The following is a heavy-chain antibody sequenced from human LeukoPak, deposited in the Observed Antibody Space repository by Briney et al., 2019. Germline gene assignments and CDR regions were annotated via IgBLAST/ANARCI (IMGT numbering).Heavy chain of an antibody. CDR2: MNPNSGNT. D-gene: IGHD6-6*01. Sequence: GASVKVSCKASGYTFTSYDINWVRQATGQGLEWMGWMNPNSGNTGYAQKFQGRVTMTRNTSISTAYMELSRLRSDDTAVYYCAALGSSGKLYFDYWGQGTLVTVSS. J-gene: IGHJ4*02. V-gene: IGHV1-8*01. CDR3: AALGSSGKLYFDY. CDR1: GYTFTSYD.